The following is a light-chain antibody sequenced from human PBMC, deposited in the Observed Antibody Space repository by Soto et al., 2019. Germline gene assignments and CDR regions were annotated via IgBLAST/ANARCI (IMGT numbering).Light chain of an antibody. V-gene: IGLV2-14*01. CDR3: TSYTSSGTYG. CDR1: SSDVGGYNY. CDR2: DVS. Sequence: QSVLTQPASVSGSPGQSITISCTGTSSDVGGYNYVSWHQQHPGKAPKLTIYDVSGRPSGVSNRFSASKSGNTASLTISGLQAEDEADYYCTSYTSSGTYGFGTGTKVTVL. J-gene: IGLJ1*01.